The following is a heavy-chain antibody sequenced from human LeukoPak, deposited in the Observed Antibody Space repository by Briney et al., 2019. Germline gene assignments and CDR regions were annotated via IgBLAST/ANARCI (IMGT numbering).Heavy chain of an antibody. CDR2: ISSNGGRT. Sequence: VQPGRSLRLSCAASGFTFSSYAMHWVRQAPGKGLEYASGISSNGGRTDYADSGKGRFTVSRGNSKNTLYLQMSSLRAEDTAVYHCVRSPTTTVTKYYFDLWGQGTLVSVS. D-gene: IGHD4-17*01. V-gene: IGHV3-64D*09. CDR1: GFTFSSYA. CDR3: VRSPTTTVTKYYFDL. J-gene: IGHJ4*02.